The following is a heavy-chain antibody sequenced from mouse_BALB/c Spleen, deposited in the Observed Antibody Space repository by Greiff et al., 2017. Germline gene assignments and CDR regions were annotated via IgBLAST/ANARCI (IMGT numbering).Heavy chain of an antibody. CDR2: INPYNGDT. CDR1: GYSFTGYF. V-gene: IGHV1-20*02. CDR3: ARCPYYYGSSSYWYFDV. D-gene: IGHD1-1*01. Sequence: EVQLQQSGPELVKPGASVKISCKASGYSFTGYFMNWVMQSHGKSLEWIGRINPYNGDTFYNQKFKGKATLTVDKSSSTAHMELRSLASEDSAVYYCARCPYYYGSSSYWYFDVWGAGTTVTVSS. J-gene: IGHJ1*01.